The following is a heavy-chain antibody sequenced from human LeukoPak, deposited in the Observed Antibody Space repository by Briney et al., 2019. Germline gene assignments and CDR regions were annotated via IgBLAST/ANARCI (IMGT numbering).Heavy chain of an antibody. Sequence: SKTLSLTCTVSSGSISTSNYYWGWVRQPPGKALEWIGNIFYSGGTYYSPSLKSRVTISLDTSKNQFSLKLSSVTAADTAVYYCARGGLDSSGYYYYDFDYWGQGTLVTVSS. V-gene: IGHV4-39*07. D-gene: IGHD3-22*01. CDR1: SGSISTSNYY. J-gene: IGHJ4*02. CDR2: IFYSGGT. CDR3: ARGGLDSSGYYYYDFDY.